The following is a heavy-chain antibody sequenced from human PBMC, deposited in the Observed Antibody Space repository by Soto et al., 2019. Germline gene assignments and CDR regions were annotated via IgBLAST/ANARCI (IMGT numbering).Heavy chain of an antibody. D-gene: IGHD1-26*01. J-gene: IGHJ5*02. CDR3: ARASVPAQSSGINTWLDP. CDR2: ISTYNGDT. Sequence: ASVKVSCKASGYTFTDYGINWVRQAPGQGPEWMGWISTYNGDTKYAQIFQDRVTMTTDTSTRTAYLELRSLRSDDTAVYFCARASVPAQSSGINTWLDPWGQGTQVTVSS. V-gene: IGHV1-18*04. CDR1: GYTFTDYG.